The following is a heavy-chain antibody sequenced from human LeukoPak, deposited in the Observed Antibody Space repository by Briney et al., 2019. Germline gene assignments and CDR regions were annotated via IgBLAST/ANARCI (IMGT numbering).Heavy chain of an antibody. CDR3: ARLLETVVAAP. CDR1: YW. J-gene: IGHJ5*02. D-gene: IGHD2-15*01. V-gene: IGHV5-51*01. Sequence: YWSWIRQPPGKGLEWMGIIYPGGSDTRYSPSFQGQVTISADKSISTAYLQWSSLKASDTAMYYCARLLETVVAAPWGQGTLVTASS. CDR2: IYPGGSDT.